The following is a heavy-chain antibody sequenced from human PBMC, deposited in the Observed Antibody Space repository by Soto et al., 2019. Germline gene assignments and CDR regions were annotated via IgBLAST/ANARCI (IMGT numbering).Heavy chain of an antibody. CDR1: GFTFSSYW. Sequence: HPGGSLRLSCAASGFTFSSYWMSWFRQAPGKGLEWVANIKQDGSEKYYVDSVKGRFTISRDNAKNSLYLQMNSLRAEDTAVYYCARDLLRFWYGMDVWGQGTTVTVSS. CDR2: IKQDGSEK. CDR3: ARDLLRFWYGMDV. D-gene: IGHD3-3*01. V-gene: IGHV3-7*03. J-gene: IGHJ6*02.